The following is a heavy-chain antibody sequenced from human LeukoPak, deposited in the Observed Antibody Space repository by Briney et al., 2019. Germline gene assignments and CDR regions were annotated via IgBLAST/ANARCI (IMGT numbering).Heavy chain of an antibody. D-gene: IGHD3-22*01. CDR3: TLYYYDSSTYGMDV. CDR2: IKSKTDGGAI. V-gene: IGHV3-15*01. CDR1: GFTFSKAW. J-gene: IGHJ6*02. Sequence: GGSLTLSCEASGFTFSKAWMSWVRQAPGRGLEWVGRIKSKTDGGAIDYAGPVKGRFSISRDDSKSTLHLQMNSLKSEDTAVYYCTLYYYDSSTYGMDVWGQGTTVTVSS.